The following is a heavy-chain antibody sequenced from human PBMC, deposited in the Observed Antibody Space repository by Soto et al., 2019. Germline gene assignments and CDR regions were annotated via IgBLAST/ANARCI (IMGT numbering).Heavy chain of an antibody. V-gene: IGHV3-23*01. D-gene: IGHD4-17*01. CDR1: GFTFSSYA. CDR2: ISGSGGST. J-gene: IGHJ1*01. CDR3: AKDRYDYGDYRAEYFQH. Sequence: PGGSLRLSCAASGFTFSSYAMSGVRQAPGKGLEWVSAISGSGGSTYYADSVKGRFTISRDNSKNTLHLQMNSLRAEDTAVYYCAKDRYDYGDYRAEYFQHWGQGTLVTVSS.